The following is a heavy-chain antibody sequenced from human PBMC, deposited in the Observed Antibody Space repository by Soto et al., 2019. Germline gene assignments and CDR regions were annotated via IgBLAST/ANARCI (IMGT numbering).Heavy chain of an antibody. Sequence: SQTLSLTFTVAGGSIRSLYWSCISQPQGKGLECIGYIYYSGSTNYNPSLKSRVTISVDTSKNQFSLKLSSVTAADTAIYYCAREVTVRYSGSYYDYWGQGTLVTVSS. CDR2: IYYSGST. J-gene: IGHJ4*02. CDR3: AREVTVRYSGSYYDY. D-gene: IGHD1-26*01. V-gene: IGHV4-59*11. CDR1: GGSIRSLY.